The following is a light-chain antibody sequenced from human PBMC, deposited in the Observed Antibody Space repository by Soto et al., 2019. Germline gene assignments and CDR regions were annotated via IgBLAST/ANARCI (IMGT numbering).Light chain of an antibody. CDR3: QQYHRYIT. V-gene: IGKV1-5*03. Sequence: DIQMTQSPSTLSASVGDRVTMTSRASESIDDWLAWYQQKPGKAPKLLIYTASSLQSGVPSRFSGSGSGTEFTLTISSLQPDDFATYYCQQYHRYITFGPGTRLEIK. CDR2: TAS. J-gene: IGKJ5*01. CDR1: ESIDDW.